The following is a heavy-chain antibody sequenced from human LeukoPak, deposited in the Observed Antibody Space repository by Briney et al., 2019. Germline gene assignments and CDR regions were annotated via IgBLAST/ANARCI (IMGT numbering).Heavy chain of an antibody. V-gene: IGHV4-30-2*01. CDR1: GGSVSSGDYY. CDR2: VYHSGET. D-gene: IGHD6-19*01. Sequence: SETLSLTCTVSGGSVSSGDYYWSWIRQPPGKGLEWIGSVYHSGETYYNPSLNSRVTISVDRSKNQLSLKLNSVTAADTAVYYCARQSGSGWYSIFDYWGQGILVTVSS. J-gene: IGHJ4*02. CDR3: ARQSGSGWYSIFDY.